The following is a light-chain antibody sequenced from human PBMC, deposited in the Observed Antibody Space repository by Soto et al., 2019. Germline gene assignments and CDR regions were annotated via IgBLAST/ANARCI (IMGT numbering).Light chain of an antibody. V-gene: IGKV3D-15*01. CDR2: GAS. CDR3: LQHNSYPLT. CDR1: QSINSD. J-gene: IGKJ4*01. Sequence: EIVMTQSPATLSVSPGETTRLSCRASQSINSDVAWYQQKVGQTPRLLIHGASTRATGIAARFSGSGSGTEFTLTISSLQSEDFATYYCLQHNSYPLTVGGGTKGEIK.